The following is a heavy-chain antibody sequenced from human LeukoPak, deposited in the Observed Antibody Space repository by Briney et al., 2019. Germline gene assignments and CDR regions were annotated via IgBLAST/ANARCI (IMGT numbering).Heavy chain of an antibody. CDR3: AREYTLYRSGWFLDY. CDR2: IRKAGSAT. D-gene: IGHD6-19*01. Sequence: GGSLRLSCAASGFTFSRYWVSWVRQAPGKGLEWVGNIRKAGSATYSVDSVKGRFTISRDNAKNSLYLQMTSLTAEDTAVYYSAREYTLYRSGWFLDYWGQGTVVTVSS. V-gene: IGHV3-7*01. CDR1: GFTFSRYW. J-gene: IGHJ4*02.